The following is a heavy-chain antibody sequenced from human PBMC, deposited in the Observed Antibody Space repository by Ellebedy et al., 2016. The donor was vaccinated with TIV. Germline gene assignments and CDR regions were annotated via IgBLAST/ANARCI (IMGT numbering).Heavy chain of an antibody. V-gene: IGHV3-30*04. CDR2: ISYDGSNK. Sequence: GESLKISXAASGFTFSSYAMHWVRQAPGKGLEWVAVISYDGSNKYYADSVKGRFTISRDNSKNTLYLQMNSLRAEDTAVYYCAKAVRGVIGTYYYYGMDVWGQGTTVTVSS. CDR3: AKAVRGVIGTYYYYGMDV. J-gene: IGHJ6*02. D-gene: IGHD3-10*01. CDR1: GFTFSSYA.